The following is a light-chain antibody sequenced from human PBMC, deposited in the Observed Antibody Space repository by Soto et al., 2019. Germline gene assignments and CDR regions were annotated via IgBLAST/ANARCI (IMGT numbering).Light chain of an antibody. CDR3: QQYNSYPGT. CDR1: QSTDRW. CDR2: HAS. V-gene: IGKV1-5*01. Sequence: IRFSRSGSGLDATVGDRGAITCRASQSTDRWLAWYQQKPAKAPKILIYHASSLETGVPSRFSGSGSGTEFTLTISSLQPDDFATYYCQQYNSYPGTFGPGTKVDI. J-gene: IGKJ1*01.